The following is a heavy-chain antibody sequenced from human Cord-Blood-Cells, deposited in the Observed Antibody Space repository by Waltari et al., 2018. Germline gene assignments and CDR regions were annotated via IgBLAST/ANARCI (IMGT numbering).Heavy chain of an antibody. CDR1: GFTFSSSG. CDR3: AKEGCSGGSCYSDY. V-gene: IGHV3-30*02. D-gene: IGHD2-15*01. CDR2: IRYDGSNK. Sequence: QVQLVESGGGVVQPGGSLRLSCAASGFTFSSSGMHWVRQAPGKGLEWVAFIRYDGSNKYYADSVKGRFTISRDNSKNTLYLQMNSLRAEDTAVYYCAKEGCSGGSCYSDYWGQGTLVTVSS. J-gene: IGHJ4*02.